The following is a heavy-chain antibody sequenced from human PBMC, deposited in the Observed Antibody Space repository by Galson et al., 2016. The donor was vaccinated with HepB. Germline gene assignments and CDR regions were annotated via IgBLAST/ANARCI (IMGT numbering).Heavy chain of an antibody. D-gene: IGHD2-15*01. CDR3: AREIVVAPGLNLIYHYGMDL. V-gene: IGHV3-53*01. J-gene: IGHJ6*02. CDR2: IYGGDRR. CDR1: GFPVINNY. Sequence: SLRLSCAVSGFPVINNYLNWVRQAPGKGLEWVSVIYGGDRRHYADSVKGRFTISRDSSTNTLSLQMNNLRAEDTGVYFCAREIVVAPGLNLIYHYGMDLWGQGTTVTVAS.